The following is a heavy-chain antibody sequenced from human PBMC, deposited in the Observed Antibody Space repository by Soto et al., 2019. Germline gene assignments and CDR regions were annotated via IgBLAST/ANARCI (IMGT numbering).Heavy chain of an antibody. Sequence: EVQLVESGGGLVQPGGSLRLSCAASGFTVSGNYMNWVRQAPGRGLEWVSVIYSGASTYYADSVKGRFTISRDNSKNTLYLQMNSLRAEDTAVYYCARWGQSLGSFWYFDLWGRGTLVTVSS. J-gene: IGHJ2*01. V-gene: IGHV3-66*01. CDR1: GFTVSGNY. CDR3: ARWGQSLGSFWYFDL. CDR2: IYSGAST. D-gene: IGHD3-10*01.